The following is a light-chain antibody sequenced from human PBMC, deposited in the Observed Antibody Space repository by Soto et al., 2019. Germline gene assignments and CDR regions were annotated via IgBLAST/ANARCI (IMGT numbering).Light chain of an antibody. CDR3: QQSYSIPRT. CDR1: QGISSY. CDR2: AAS. Sequence: DIQLTQSPSFLSASVGDRVTITCRASQGISSYLAWYQQKPGKAPKLLIYAASTLQSGVPSRFSGSGSATEFTLTISGLQPDDFATYYCQQSYSIPRTFGGGTKVDIK. V-gene: IGKV1-9*01. J-gene: IGKJ4*01.